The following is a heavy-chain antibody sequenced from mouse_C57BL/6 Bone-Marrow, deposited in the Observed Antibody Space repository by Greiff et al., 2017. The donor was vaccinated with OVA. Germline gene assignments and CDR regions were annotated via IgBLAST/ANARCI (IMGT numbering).Heavy chain of an antibody. D-gene: IGHD2-10*01. CDR2: ILPSIGRT. CDR1: DSEVFPIAY. V-gene: IGHV15-2*01. Sequence: QVQLKQSGSELRSPGSSVKLSCKDFDSEVFPIAYMSWVRQKPGHGFEWIGGILPSIGRTIYGEKFEDKATLDADTLSNTAYLELNSLTSEDSAIYYCARPYYGKGYWYFDVWGTGTTVTVSS. CDR3: ARPYYGKGYWYFDV. J-gene: IGHJ1*03.